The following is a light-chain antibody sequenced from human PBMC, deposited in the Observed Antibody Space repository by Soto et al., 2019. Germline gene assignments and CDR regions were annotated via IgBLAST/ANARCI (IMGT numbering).Light chain of an antibody. V-gene: IGKV3-15*01. CDR3: QQYNNWPPWT. CDR1: QSVSSN. CDR2: GAS. J-gene: IGKJ1*01. Sequence: IVMTQSPATLSVSPGERATLFCRASQSVSSNLAWYQQKPGQAPRLLIYGASTRATGIPARFSGSGSGTEFTLTISSLQSEDFAVYYCQQYNNWPPWTFGQGTKVDIK.